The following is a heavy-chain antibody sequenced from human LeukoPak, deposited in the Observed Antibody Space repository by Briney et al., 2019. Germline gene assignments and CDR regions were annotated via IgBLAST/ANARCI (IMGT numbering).Heavy chain of an antibody. Sequence: ASVKVSCKASGYTFTSYAMNWVRQAPGQGIEWMGWINTNTGNPTYAQGFTGRFVFSLDTSVSTAYLQISSLKAEDTDVYYCARVDYGGNSGVSLVDYWGQGTLVTVSS. V-gene: IGHV7-4-1*02. J-gene: IGHJ4*02. CDR2: INTNTGNP. CDR1: GYTFTSYA. D-gene: IGHD4-23*01. CDR3: ARVDYGGNSGVSLVDY.